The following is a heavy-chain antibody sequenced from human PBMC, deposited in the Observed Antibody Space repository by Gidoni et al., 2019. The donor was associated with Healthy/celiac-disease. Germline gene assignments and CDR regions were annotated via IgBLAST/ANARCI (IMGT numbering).Heavy chain of an antibody. CDR1: GYTFTSYY. D-gene: IGHD3-22*01. V-gene: IGHV1-46*01. Sequence: QVQLVQSGAEVKKPGASVKVSCKASGYTFTSYYMHWVRQAPGQGLEWMGIINPSGGSTSYAQKFQGRVTMTRDTSTSTVYMELSSLRSEDTAVYYCAREGDYYDSSGYLGNAFDIWGQGTMVTVSS. J-gene: IGHJ3*02. CDR2: INPSGGST. CDR3: AREGDYYDSSGYLGNAFDI.